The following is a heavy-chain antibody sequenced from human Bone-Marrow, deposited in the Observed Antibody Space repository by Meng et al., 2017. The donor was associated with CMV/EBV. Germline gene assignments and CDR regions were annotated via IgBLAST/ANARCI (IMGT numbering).Heavy chain of an antibody. CDR3: ARDLYGGGGFWFDP. Sequence: SGYTFTSYYMHWVRQAPGKGLEWMGIINPSGGSTSYAQKFQGRVTMTRDTSTSTVYMELSSLRSEDTAVYYCARDLYGGGGFWFDPWGQGTLVTVSS. CDR1: GYTFTSYY. CDR2: INPSGGST. J-gene: IGHJ5*02. D-gene: IGHD3-16*01. V-gene: IGHV1-46*01.